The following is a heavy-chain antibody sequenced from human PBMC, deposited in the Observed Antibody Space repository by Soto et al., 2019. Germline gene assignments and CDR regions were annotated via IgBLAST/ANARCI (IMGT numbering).Heavy chain of an antibody. Sequence: SGPTLVNPTQTLTLTCTFSGFSLSTSGVGVGWIRQPPGKALEWLALIYWDDDKRYSPSLKSRLTITKDTSKNQVVLTMTNMDPVDTATYYCAHMNYYDSSGYPRNAPVVDYWGQGTLVTVSS. J-gene: IGHJ4*02. CDR2: IYWDDDK. V-gene: IGHV2-5*02. D-gene: IGHD3-22*01. CDR3: AHMNYYDSSGYPRNAPVVDY. CDR1: GFSLSTSGVG.